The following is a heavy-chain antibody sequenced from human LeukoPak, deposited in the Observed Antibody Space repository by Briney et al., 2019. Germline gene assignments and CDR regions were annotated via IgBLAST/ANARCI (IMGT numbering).Heavy chain of an antibody. CDR1: GGSISGYY. Sequence: PSETLSLTCTVSGGSISGYYWSWIRQPPGRGLEWIGFVYYSGSTKYNPSLKSRVTISVDTSKNQFSLKLTSVTAADTAVYYCARYGSGSYSDDHFQHWGQGTLVTASS. V-gene: IGHV4-59*08. D-gene: IGHD3-10*01. CDR2: VYYSGST. J-gene: IGHJ1*01. CDR3: ARYGSGSYSDDHFQH.